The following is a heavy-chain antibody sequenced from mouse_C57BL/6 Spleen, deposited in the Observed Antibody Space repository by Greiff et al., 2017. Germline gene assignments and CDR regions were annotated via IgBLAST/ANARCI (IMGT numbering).Heavy chain of an antibody. CDR1: GYTFTSYW. Sequence: QVQLKESGAELVRPGTSVKLSCKASGYTFTSYWMHWVKQRPGQGLEWIGVIDPSDSYTNYNQKFKGKATLTVDTSSSTAYMQLSSLTSEDSAVYYCARSGYYGSSSWFAYWGQGTLVTVSA. CDR2: IDPSDSYT. D-gene: IGHD1-1*01. CDR3: ARSGYYGSSSWFAY. V-gene: IGHV1-59*01. J-gene: IGHJ3*01.